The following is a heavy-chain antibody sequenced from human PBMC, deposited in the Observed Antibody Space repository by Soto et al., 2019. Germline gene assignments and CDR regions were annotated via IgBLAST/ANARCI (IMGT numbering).Heavy chain of an antibody. V-gene: IGHV3-23*01. CDR2: ISGSDGST. J-gene: IGHJ4*02. CDR3: AKSAIDYDILTGYYYYFDS. Sequence: GVTLRLSCTTSGFTFSTYSMNWVRQAPRKGLEWVSTISGSDGSTYYADSVNGRFTISRDNSKNTLYLQMKSLGAEDTAVYYCAKSAIDYDILTGYYYYFDSWGPGILVTVS. CDR1: GFTFSTYS. D-gene: IGHD3-9*01.